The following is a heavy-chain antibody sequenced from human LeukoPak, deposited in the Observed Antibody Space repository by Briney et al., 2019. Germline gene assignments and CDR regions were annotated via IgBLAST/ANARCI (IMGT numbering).Heavy chain of an antibody. V-gene: IGHV3-23*01. CDR3: ARETPGYYDILTGSSTAEYFQH. J-gene: IGHJ1*01. Sequence: GGSLRLSCAASGFTFSSYAMTWVRQAPGKGLEWVSTISDSHSTYYADSVKGRFTISRDNSKNTLYLQMNSLRAEDTAVYYCARETPGYYDILTGSSTAEYFQHWGQGTLVTVSS. CDR2: ISDSHST. CDR1: GFTFSSYA. D-gene: IGHD3-9*01.